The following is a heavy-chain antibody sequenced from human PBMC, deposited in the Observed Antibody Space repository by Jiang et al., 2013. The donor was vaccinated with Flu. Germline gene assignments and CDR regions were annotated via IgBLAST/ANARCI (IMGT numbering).Heavy chain of an antibody. J-gene: IGHJ4*02. V-gene: IGHV3-23*01. CDR3: ARDRTGGEGSGSRYFDP. D-gene: IGHD3-10*01. CDR2: ISGRGDST. Sequence: VQLLESGGGLVQPGGSLRLPCAASGFTFSSYAMSWVRQAPGKGLEWVSAISGRGDSTYYAGSVKGRFTVSRDNSKSTLYLQMNSLRPEDTAVYYCARDRTGGEGSGSRYFDPWGQGTLVTVSS. CDR1: GFTFSSYA.